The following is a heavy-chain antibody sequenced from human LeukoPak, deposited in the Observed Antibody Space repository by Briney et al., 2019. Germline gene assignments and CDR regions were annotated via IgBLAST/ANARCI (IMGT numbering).Heavy chain of an antibody. D-gene: IGHD3-10*01. CDR1: GYTFTGYY. CDR2: INPNSGGT. J-gene: IGHJ5*02. Sequence: RASVKVSCKASGYTFTGYYMHWVRQAPGQGLEWMGWINPNSGGTNYAQKFQGRVTMTRDTSISTAYMELSRLRSDDTAVYYCARDGSGSYTDNWSDPWGQGTLVTVSS. V-gene: IGHV1-2*02. CDR3: ARDGSGSYTDNWSDP.